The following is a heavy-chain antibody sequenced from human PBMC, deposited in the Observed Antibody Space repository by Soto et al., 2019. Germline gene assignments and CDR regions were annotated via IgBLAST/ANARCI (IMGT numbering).Heavy chain of an antibody. V-gene: IGHV1-69*08. CDR1: GGTFSSYT. CDR3: ARDPPNYGMDV. CDR2: IIPILGIA. J-gene: IGHJ6*02. Sequence: QVQLVQSGAEVKKPGSSVKVSCKASGGTFSSYTISWVRQAPGQGLEWMGRIIPILGIANYAQKFQGRVTITADKSTSTADMELSSLRSEDTAVYYCARDPPNYGMDVWGQGTTVTVSS.